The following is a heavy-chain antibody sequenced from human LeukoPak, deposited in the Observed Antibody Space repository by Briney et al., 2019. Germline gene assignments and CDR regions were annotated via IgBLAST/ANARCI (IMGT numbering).Heavy chain of an antibody. CDR1: GLTFSSFY. CDR3: AKEGTITAYNFDY. J-gene: IGHJ4*02. Sequence: GGSLRLSWAAFGLTFSSFYMSSVRQAPGRGLEWVANIKGDGGERYYGDSVKGRFTISRDNAKNSLYLQMNSLRADDTAVYYCAKEGTITAYNFDYWGQGTLVTVSS. V-gene: IGHV3-7*05. D-gene: IGHD5-12*01. CDR2: IKGDGGER.